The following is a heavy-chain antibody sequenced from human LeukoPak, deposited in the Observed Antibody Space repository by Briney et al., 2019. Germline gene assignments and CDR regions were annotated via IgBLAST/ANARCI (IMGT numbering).Heavy chain of an antibody. V-gene: IGHV3-23*01. CDR3: ARDRLHYDSLTGYPAD. D-gene: IGHD3-9*01. CDR2: ISGNGGGT. CDR1: GFTFSSYA. J-gene: IGHJ4*02. Sequence: GGSLRLSCAASGFTFSSYAMSWARQAPGKGLEWVSGISGNGGGTYYADSVKGRFTISRDNSKNTLYLQMNSLRAEDTAVYYCARDRLHYDSLTGYPADWGQGTLVTVSS.